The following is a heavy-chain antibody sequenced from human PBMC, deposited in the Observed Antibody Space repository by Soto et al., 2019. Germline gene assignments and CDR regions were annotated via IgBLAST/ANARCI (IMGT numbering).Heavy chain of an antibody. CDR2: ISCSGGST. CDR1: GFTFSSYA. J-gene: IGHJ3*02. V-gene: IGHV3-23*01. CDR3: AKGFRYCSGGSCFGAFDI. D-gene: IGHD2-15*01. Sequence: PGGSLRLSCAASGFTFSSYAMSWVRQAPGKGLEWVSAISCSGGSTYYADSVKGRFTISRDNSKNTLYLQMNSLRAEDTAVHYCAKGFRYCSGGSCFGAFDIWGQGTMVT.